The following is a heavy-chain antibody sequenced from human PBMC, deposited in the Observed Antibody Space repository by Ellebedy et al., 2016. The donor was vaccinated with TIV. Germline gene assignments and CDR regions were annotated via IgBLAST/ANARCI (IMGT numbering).Heavy chain of an antibody. CDR2: IYYSGRT. V-gene: IGHV4-39*07. CDR3: VRDVPNEYTYGYGFQGNYALDV. CDR1: GGSISSGHSY. J-gene: IGHJ6*02. Sequence: GSLRLXCTVSGGSISSGHSYWGWIRQPPGKGLDWIASIYYSGRTHYNPSLKSRVSISLDTSKNQFSLKLSSVTAADTAVYYCVRDVPNEYTYGYGFQGNYALDVWGQGTTVTVSS. D-gene: IGHD5-18*01.